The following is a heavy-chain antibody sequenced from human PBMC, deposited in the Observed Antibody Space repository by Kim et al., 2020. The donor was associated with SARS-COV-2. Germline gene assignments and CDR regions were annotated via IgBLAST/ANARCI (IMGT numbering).Heavy chain of an antibody. V-gene: IGHV3-23*01. Sequence: GGSLRLSCAASGFTFSSYAMSWVRQAPGKGLEWVSAISGSGGSTYYADSVKGRFTISRDNSKNTLYLQMNSLRAEDTAVYYCAKDYYYDSSGYYSVFDYWGQGTLVTVSS. CDR1: GFTFSSYA. CDR3: AKDYYYDSSGYYSVFDY. D-gene: IGHD3-22*01. CDR2: ISGSGGST. J-gene: IGHJ4*02.